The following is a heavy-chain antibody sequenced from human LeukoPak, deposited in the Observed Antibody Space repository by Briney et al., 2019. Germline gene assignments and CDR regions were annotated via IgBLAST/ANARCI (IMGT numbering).Heavy chain of an antibody. CDR1: GYTFTSYG. V-gene: IGHV1-18*01. J-gene: IGHJ4*02. CDR2: ISAYNGNT. D-gene: IGHD6-6*01. Sequence: ASVKVSCKASGYTFTSYGISWVRQAPGQGLEWMGWISAYNGNTNYAQKLQGRVTMTTDTSTSTAYMELRSLRSDDTAVYYCARAISSSSRQVFYFDYWGQGTLVTVSS. CDR3: ARAISSSSRQVFYFDY.